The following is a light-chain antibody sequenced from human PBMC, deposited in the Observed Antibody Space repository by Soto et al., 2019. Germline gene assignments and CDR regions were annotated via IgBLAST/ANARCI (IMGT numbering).Light chain of an antibody. J-gene: IGLJ2*01. CDR3: QTWGTGIAV. Sequence: QPVLTQSPSASASLGASVNFTCTLSSGHSSYGIAWHQQQPEKGPRYLMKVNSDGSHRKGDGIPDRFSGSSSGAERYLTISSLQSEDEADYYCQTWGTGIAVFGGGTKLT. CDR2: VNSDGSH. V-gene: IGLV4-69*01. CDR1: SGHSSYG.